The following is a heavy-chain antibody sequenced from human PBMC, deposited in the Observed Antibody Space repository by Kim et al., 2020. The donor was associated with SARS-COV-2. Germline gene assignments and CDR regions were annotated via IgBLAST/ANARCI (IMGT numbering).Heavy chain of an antibody. CDR3: ARDLESSLATVVTLLGYYDYGIDV. D-gene: IGHD4-17*01. V-gene: IGHV3-30*04. Sequence: GGSLRLSCAASGFTFSSYAMHWVRQAPGKGLEWVAVISYDGSNKYYADSVKGRFTISRDNSKNTLYLQMNSLRAEDTAVYYCARDLESSLATVVTLLGYYDYGIDVWGQGTTVTVSS. CDR2: ISYDGSNK. J-gene: IGHJ6*02. CDR1: GFTFSSYA.